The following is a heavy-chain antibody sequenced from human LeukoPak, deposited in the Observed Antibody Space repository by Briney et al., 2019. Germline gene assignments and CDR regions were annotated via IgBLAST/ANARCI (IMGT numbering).Heavy chain of an antibody. CDR1: GYSFTGYY. D-gene: IGHD1-26*01. CDR3: ARGMDLLGLYYFDY. V-gene: IGHV1-2*04. CDR2: IHPNSGGT. J-gene: IGHJ4*02. Sequence: ASVKVSCKTSGYSFTGYYVHWVRQAPGQGLEWMGWIHPNSGGTNYAQRFHDWVTMTGDTSTRTAYMELRLRSDDTAVYYCARGMDLLGLYYFDYWGQGTLVSVSS.